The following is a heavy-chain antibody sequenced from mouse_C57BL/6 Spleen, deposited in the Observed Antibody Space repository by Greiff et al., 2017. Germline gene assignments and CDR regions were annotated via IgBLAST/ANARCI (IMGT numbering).Heavy chain of an antibody. CDR1: GCTFTSYW. CDR3: ARGYSSSGWYFDV. CDR2: IHPNSGST. Sequence: QVQLQQPGAELVKPGASVKLSCKASGCTFTSYWMHWVKQRPGQGLEWIGMIHPNSGSTNYNEKFKSKATLTVDKSSSTAYMQLSSLTSEDSAVYYCARGYSSSGWYFDVWGTGTTVTVSS. J-gene: IGHJ1*03. V-gene: IGHV1-64*01. D-gene: IGHD1-1*01.